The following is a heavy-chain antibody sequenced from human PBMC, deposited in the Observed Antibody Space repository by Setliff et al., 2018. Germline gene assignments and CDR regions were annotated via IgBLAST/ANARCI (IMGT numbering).Heavy chain of an antibody. J-gene: IGHJ1*01. CDR2: MYFSGST. D-gene: IGHD2-8*02. CDR3: TVRDFNCTDGRCAYFFDP. Sequence: SETLSLTCTVSGASFSGYYWGWIRQPPGKGLEWIGSMYFSGSTYYNPSLKSRVTISIDKSKNQFSLDLTSVTAADTAIYFCTVRDFNCTDGRCAYFFDPWGQGALVTVSS. V-gene: IGHV4-39*07. CDR1: GASFSGYY.